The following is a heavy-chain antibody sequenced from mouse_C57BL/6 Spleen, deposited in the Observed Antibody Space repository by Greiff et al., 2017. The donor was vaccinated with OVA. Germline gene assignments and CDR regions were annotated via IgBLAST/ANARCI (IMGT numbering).Heavy chain of an antibody. CDR3: TREDGIYYFDY. CDR2: IDPETGGT. V-gene: IGHV1-15*01. Sequence: QVHVKQSGAELVRPGASVTLSCKASGYTFTDYEMHWVKQTPVHGLEWIGAIDPETGGTAYNQKFKGKAILTADKSSSTAYMELRSLTSEDSAVYYCTREDGIYYFDYWGQGTTLTVSS. CDR1: GYTFTDYE. J-gene: IGHJ2*01.